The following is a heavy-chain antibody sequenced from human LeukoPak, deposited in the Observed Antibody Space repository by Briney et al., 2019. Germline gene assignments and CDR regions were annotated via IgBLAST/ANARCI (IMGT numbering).Heavy chain of an antibody. D-gene: IGHD5-18*01. CDR2: IYYSGST. CDR1: GGSISSYY. Sequence: NPSETLSLTCTVSGGSISSYYWSWIRQPPGKGLEWIGYIYYSGSTNYNPSLKSRVTISVDTSKNQFSLKLSSVTAADTAVYYCATEKYSYGYRGAFDIWGQGTMVTVSS. CDR3: ATEKYSYGYRGAFDI. J-gene: IGHJ3*02. V-gene: IGHV4-59*01.